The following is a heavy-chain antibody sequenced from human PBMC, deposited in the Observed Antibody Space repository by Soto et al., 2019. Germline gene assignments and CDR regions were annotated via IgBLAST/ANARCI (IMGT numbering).Heavy chain of an antibody. V-gene: IGHV2-5*02. CDR1: GFSLSTSGVG. Sequence: QITLKESGPTLVKPTQPLTLTCTFSGFSLSTSGVGVGWIRQPPGKALEWLALIYWDDDKRYSPSLKSRLTITKDTPKNQVVLTMTNMDPVDTATYYCAHQLLTTYLFDYWGQGTLVTVSS. CDR3: AHQLLTTYLFDY. CDR2: IYWDDDK. J-gene: IGHJ4*02. D-gene: IGHD2-2*01.